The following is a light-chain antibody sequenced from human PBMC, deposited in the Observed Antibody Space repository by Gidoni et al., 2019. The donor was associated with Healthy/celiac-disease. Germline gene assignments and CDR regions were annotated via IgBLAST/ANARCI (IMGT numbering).Light chain of an antibody. CDR1: QGISTY. CDR2: AAS. J-gene: IGKJ1*01. Sequence: DIQLTQSPSFLSASVGDRVTITCRASQGISTYLAWYQQKPGKAPKLLIYAASTLQSGVPSRFSGSGSGTEFTLTISSLQPEDFATYYCQQLNNYPWTFXQXTKVESK. V-gene: IGKV1-9*01. CDR3: QQLNNYPWT.